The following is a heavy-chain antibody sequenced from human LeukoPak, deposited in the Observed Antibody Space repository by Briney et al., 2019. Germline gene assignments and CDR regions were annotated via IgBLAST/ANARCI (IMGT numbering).Heavy chain of an antibody. CDR2: INPNSGGT. CDR1: GYTFTSYG. V-gene: IGHV1-2*02. D-gene: IGHD3-3*01. J-gene: IGHJ4*02. Sequence: GASVKVSCKASGYTFTSYGISWVRQAPGQGLEWMGWINPNSGGTNYAQKFQGRVTMTRDTSISTAYMELSRLRSDDTAVYYCARGPPGGLRFLEWSFPLDYWGQGTLVTVSS. CDR3: ARGPPGGLRFLEWSFPLDY.